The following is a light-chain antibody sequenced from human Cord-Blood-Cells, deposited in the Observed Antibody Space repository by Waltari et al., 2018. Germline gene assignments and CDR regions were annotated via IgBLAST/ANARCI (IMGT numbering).Light chain of an antibody. Sequence: SSELTQDPAVSVALGQTVRITCQGDSLRSYYAIWYQQKPGQAPVLVIYGKNNRPSGIPDRFSVSGSGNTASVTMTGAQAEDEADDYCNSRDSSGSHWVFGGGTKLTVL. CDR1: SLRSYY. CDR3: NSRDSSGSHWV. J-gene: IGLJ3*02. CDR2: GKN. V-gene: IGLV3-19*01.